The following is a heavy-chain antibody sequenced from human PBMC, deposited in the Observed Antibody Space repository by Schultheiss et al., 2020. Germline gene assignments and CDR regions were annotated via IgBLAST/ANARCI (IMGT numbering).Heavy chain of an antibody. V-gene: IGHV4-34*01. CDR2: INHVGST. CDR3: ARGLATVTQFDY. D-gene: IGHD4-17*01. Sequence: SQTLSLTCAVYGGSFSGYYWSWIRQPPGKGLEWIGEINHVGSTNYNPSLQSRVTISVDTSKNQFSLKLSSVTAADTAVYYCARGLATVTQFDYWGKGTLVTVSS. J-gene: IGHJ4*02. CDR1: GGSFSGYY.